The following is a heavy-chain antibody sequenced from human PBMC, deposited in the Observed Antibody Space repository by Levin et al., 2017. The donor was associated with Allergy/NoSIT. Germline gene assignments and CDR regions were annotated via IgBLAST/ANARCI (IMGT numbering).Heavy chain of an antibody. Sequence: GGSLRLSCKGSGSSFTSYWIGWVRQMPGKGLEWMGIIYPGDSDTRYSPSFQGQVTISADKSISTAYLQWSSLKASDTAMYYCARPSRAADAFDIWGQGTMVTVSS. D-gene: IGHD6-25*01. CDR3: ARPSRAADAFDI. V-gene: IGHV5-51*01. CDR2: IYPGDSDT. J-gene: IGHJ3*02. CDR1: GSSFTSYW.